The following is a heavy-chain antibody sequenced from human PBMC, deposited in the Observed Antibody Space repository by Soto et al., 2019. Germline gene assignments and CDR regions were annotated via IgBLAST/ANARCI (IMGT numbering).Heavy chain of an antibody. CDR1: GDSVSKYY. D-gene: IGHD4-17*01. CDR3: ARSPAYGDYANLDT. Sequence: LSLTCTVSGDSVSKYYWNWIRQPAGKGLEWIGRIHSTRSPNYNPSLKSRVTMSVDTSKNQFSLKLNLTSVTAADTAVYYCARSPAYGDYANLDTWGQGTLVTVS. V-gene: IGHV4-4*07. CDR2: IHSTRSP. J-gene: IGHJ5*02.